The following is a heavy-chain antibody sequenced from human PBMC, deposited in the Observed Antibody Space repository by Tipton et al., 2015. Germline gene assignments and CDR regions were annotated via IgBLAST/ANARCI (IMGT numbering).Heavy chain of an antibody. CDR3: ARGRGWRVFDY. D-gene: IGHD3-10*01. CDR2: LYFSGST. V-gene: IGHV4-39*01. CDR1: GGSISSSSYY. Sequence: LRLSCTVSGGSISSSSYYWAWIRQPPGKGLEWIGSLYFSGSTYYNPSLKSRVTISIDRFKNQFSLKLSSVTAADTAVYFCARGRGWRVFDYWGQGTLVTVSS. J-gene: IGHJ4*02.